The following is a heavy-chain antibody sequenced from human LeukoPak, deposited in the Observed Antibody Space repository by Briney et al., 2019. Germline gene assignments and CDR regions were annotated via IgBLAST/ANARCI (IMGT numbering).Heavy chain of an antibody. Sequence: SSETLSLTCAVYGGSFSGYYWSWIRQPPGKGLEWIGEINHSGSTNYNPSLKSRVTISVDTSKNQFSLKLSSVTAADTAVYYCARLPATGPFDYWGQGTLVTVSS. CDR2: INHSGST. CDR3: ARLPATGPFDY. CDR1: GGSFSGYY. D-gene: IGHD5-12*01. J-gene: IGHJ4*02. V-gene: IGHV4-34*01.